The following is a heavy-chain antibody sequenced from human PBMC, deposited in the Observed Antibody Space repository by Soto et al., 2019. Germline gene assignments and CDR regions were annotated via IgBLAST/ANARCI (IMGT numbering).Heavy chain of an antibody. J-gene: IGHJ5*02. V-gene: IGHV3-30-3*02. CDR2: ISHNGGSK. D-gene: IGHD6-19*01. CDR3: AKDLYSSGWYNYFDP. Sequence: GLEWVAMISHNGGSKQYKDSVRGRFTISRDNSENTVYLLMDSLRAEDTAVYFCAKDLYSSGWYNYFDPWGQGTPVTVSS.